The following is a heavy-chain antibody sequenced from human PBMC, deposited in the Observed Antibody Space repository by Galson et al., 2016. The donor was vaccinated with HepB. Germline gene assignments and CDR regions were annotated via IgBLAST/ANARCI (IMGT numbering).Heavy chain of an antibody. CDR3: ARPTAYYGMDV. J-gene: IGHJ6*02. V-gene: IGHV4-39*01. D-gene: IGHD4-17*01. CDR1: GDSISTSSHF. CDR2: IHFGRNS. Sequence: SETLSLTCSVSGDSISTSSHFWGWIRQPPGKSLEWIGSIHFGRNSYYNPSLKSRVTISVDLSKNQFSLKVTSVTAADTAVYFCARPTAYYGMDVWGQGTSVTISS.